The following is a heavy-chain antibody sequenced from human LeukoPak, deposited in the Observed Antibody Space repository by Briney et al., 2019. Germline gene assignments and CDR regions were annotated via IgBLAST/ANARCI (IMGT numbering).Heavy chain of an antibody. CDR1: GFILSSYA. J-gene: IGHJ4*02. Sequence: GGSLRLSCAASGFILSSYAMSWVRQAPGKGLEWVSAISSTDAGTYHADSVRGRFTISRDSSKNTLYLQRNSLRAEDAAVYYCAKAPVTSCRGAYCYPFDYWGQGTLVTVSS. D-gene: IGHD2-21*01. CDR2: ISSTDAGT. V-gene: IGHV3-23*01. CDR3: AKAPVTSCRGAYCYPFDY.